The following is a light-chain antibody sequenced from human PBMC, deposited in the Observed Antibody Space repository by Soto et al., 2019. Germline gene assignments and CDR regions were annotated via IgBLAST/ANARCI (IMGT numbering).Light chain of an antibody. CDR1: SSNIGAGYD. Sequence: QYVLTQPPSVSGAPGQRVTISCTGSSSNIGAGYDVHWYQQLPGTAPKLLIYGNSNRPSGVPDRFSGSKSGTSASLAITGLQAEDEADYYCQSYDSSLWVFGGGTQLTVL. V-gene: IGLV1-40*01. J-gene: IGLJ3*02. CDR2: GNS. CDR3: QSYDSSLWV.